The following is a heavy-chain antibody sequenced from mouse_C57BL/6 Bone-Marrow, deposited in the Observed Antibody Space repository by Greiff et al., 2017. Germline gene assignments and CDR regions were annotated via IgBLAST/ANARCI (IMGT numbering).Heavy chain of an antibody. CDR1: GYSITSGYY. D-gene: IGHD1-1*01. CDR3: ARFITTMGDY. J-gene: IGHJ4*01. Sequence: EVKVEESGPGLVKPSQSLSLTCSVTGYSITSGYYWNWIRQFPGNKLEWMGYISYDGSNNYNPSLKNRISITRDTSKNQFFLKLNSVTTEDTATYYCARFITTMGDYWGQGTSATVSS. CDR2: ISYDGSN. V-gene: IGHV3-6*01.